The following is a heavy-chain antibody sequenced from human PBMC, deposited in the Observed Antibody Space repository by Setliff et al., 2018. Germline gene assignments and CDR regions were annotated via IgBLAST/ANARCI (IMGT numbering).Heavy chain of an antibody. CDR3: VKDVVGYSSTWPRRDYFDC. V-gene: IGHV3-23*01. D-gene: IGHD6-13*01. Sequence: PGESLRLSCAASGFTFNTYAMSWVRQPPGKGLEWVSSISDTALGIYYADSVRGRFTISRDNSKKTLYLQMNSLRAEDTAVYYCVKDVVGYSSTWPRRDYFDCWGQGTLVTVSS. J-gene: IGHJ4*02. CDR2: ISDTALGI. CDR1: GFTFNTYA.